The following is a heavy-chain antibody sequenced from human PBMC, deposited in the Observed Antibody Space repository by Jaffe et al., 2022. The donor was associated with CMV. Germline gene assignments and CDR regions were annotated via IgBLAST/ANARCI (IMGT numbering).Heavy chain of an antibody. Sequence: QVQLVQSGAEVKKPGASVKVSCKASGYTFTSYGISWVRQAPGQGLEWMGWISAYNGNTNYAQKLQGRVTMTTDTSTSTAYMELRSLRSDDTAVYYCARDRPNYDSSGYYYHLFDYWGQGTLVTVSS. CDR3: ARDRPNYDSSGYYYHLFDY. CDR1: GYTFTSYG. V-gene: IGHV1-18*04. D-gene: IGHD3-22*01. CDR2: ISAYNGNT. J-gene: IGHJ4*02.